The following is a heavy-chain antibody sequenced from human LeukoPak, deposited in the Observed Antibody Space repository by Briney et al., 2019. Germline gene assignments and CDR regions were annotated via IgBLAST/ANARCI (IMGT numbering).Heavy chain of an antibody. Sequence: VASVNVSCKVSGYTLTELSMHWVRQAPGKGLEWMGGFDPEDGETIYAQKFQGRVTMTEDTSTDTAYMELSSLRSEDTAVYYCAAYVLRFLEWLWRDWGQGTLVTVSS. J-gene: IGHJ4*02. D-gene: IGHD3-3*01. CDR3: AAYVLRFLEWLWRD. CDR2: FDPEDGET. V-gene: IGHV1-24*01. CDR1: GYTLTELS.